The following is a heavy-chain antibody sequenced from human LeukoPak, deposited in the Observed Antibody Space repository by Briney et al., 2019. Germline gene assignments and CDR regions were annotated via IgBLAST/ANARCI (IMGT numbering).Heavy chain of an antibody. Sequence: SETLSLTCTASGYSISSGYYWGWIRQPPGKGLEWIGSIYHSGSTYYNPSLKSRVTISVDTSKNQFSLKLSSVTAADTAVYYCARVGRIAARPGNWGQGTLVTVSS. V-gene: IGHV4-38-2*02. CDR1: GYSISSGYY. CDR3: ARVGRIAARPGN. J-gene: IGHJ4*02. D-gene: IGHD6-6*01. CDR2: IYHSGST.